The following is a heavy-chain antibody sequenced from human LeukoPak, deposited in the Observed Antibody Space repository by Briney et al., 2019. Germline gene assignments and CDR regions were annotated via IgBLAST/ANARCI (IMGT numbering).Heavy chain of an antibody. Sequence: PSETLSLTCTVSRDSVSNGNYYWSWLRQPPGKALEWTGYIYYTGNTYYNPSLEGRVTISVDTSRNHFSVKLSSVTAADTAVYYCARSQNYYGSGDYWSQGTLVTVSS. J-gene: IGHJ4*02. CDR1: RDSVSNGNYY. V-gene: IGHV4-61*03. CDR2: IYYTGNT. CDR3: ARSQNYYGSGDY. D-gene: IGHD3-10*01.